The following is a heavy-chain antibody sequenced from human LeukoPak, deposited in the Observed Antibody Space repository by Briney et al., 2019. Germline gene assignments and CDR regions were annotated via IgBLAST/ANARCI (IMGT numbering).Heavy chain of an antibody. CDR2: IYYSGST. Sequence: MPSETLSLTCTVSGGSISSRGYYWSWIRQHPGKGLEWIGYIYYSGSTYYNPSLKSRVTISVDTSKNQFSLKLSSGNGPDTAVDFCARIGIVGATKFGFWGQGTLVTVSS. CDR1: GGSISSRGYY. D-gene: IGHD1-26*01. CDR3: ARIGIVGATKFGF. V-gene: IGHV4-31*03. J-gene: IGHJ4*02.